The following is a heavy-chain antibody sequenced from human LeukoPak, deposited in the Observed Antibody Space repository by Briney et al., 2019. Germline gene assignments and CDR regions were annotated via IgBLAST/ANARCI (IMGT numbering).Heavy chain of an antibody. CDR2: IYYSGST. V-gene: IGHV4-59*01. Sequence: SETLSLTCTVSGGSTSSYYWSWIRQPPGKGLEWIGYIYYSGSTNYNPSLKSRVTISVDTSKNQFSLKLSSVTAADTAVYYCARESRWEIHWYFDLWGRGTLVTVSS. CDR3: ARESRWEIHWYFDL. CDR1: GGSTSSYY. D-gene: IGHD1-26*01. J-gene: IGHJ2*01.